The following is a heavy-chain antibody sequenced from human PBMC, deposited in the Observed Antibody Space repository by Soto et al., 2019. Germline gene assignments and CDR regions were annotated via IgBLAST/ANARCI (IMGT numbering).Heavy chain of an antibody. CDR3: AKVWLYRPPNHYGMDV. D-gene: IGHD2-8*01. V-gene: IGHV3-23*01. CDR1: GFTFSSSA. CDR2: ISGSGGIT. J-gene: IGHJ6*02. Sequence: GGSLRLSCAASGFTFSSSAMSWVLQDPGNGLEWVSAISGSGGITYYADSVKGRFTISRDNSKNTLYLKMNSLRAEDTAVYYCAKVWLYRPPNHYGMDVWGQGTTVTVYS.